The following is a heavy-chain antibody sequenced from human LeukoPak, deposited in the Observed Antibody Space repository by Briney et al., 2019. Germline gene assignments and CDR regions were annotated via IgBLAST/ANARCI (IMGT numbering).Heavy chain of an antibody. CDR3: GRSRRINASLYYYMDV. V-gene: IGHV3-23*01. CDR1: GFTFSSYG. D-gene: IGHD2-15*01. Sequence: GGSLRLSCAASGFTFSSYGMSWVRQAPGKGLEWVSSIRSTGDSTFYADSVKGRFTISRDNSKNTVYLLMNSLRTEDTAVYYCGRSRRINASLYYYMDVWGKGTTVTVSS. CDR2: IRSTGDST. J-gene: IGHJ6*03.